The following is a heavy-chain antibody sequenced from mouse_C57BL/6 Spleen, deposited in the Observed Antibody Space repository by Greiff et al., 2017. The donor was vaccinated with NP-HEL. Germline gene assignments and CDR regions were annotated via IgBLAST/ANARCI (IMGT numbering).Heavy chain of an antibody. CDR2: IYPGDGDT. CDR3: AISYYGKGAYAMDY. D-gene: IGHD1-1*02. Sequence: QVQLQQSGPELVKPGASVKISCKASGYAFSSSWMNWVKQRPGKGLEWIGRIYPGDGDTNYNQKFKGKSTLTVDKSSSTAYMQLSSLTSEDSAVYYCAISYYGKGAYAMDYWGQGTSVTVSS. CDR1: GYAFSSSW. J-gene: IGHJ4*01. V-gene: IGHV1-82*01.